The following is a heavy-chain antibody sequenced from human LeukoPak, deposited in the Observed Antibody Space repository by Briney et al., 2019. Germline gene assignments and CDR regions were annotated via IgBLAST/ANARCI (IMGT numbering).Heavy chain of an antibody. CDR3: ARGEHTIFGVDFDY. V-gene: IGHV4-39*07. D-gene: IGHD3-3*01. J-gene: IGHJ4*02. Sequence: PSETLSLTCTVSGGSISSSSYYWGWIRQPPGKGLEWIGSIYYSGSTYYNPSLKSRVTISVDTSKNQFSLKLSSVNAADTAVYYCARGEHTIFGVDFDYWGQGTLVTVSS. CDR2: IYYSGST. CDR1: GGSISSSSYY.